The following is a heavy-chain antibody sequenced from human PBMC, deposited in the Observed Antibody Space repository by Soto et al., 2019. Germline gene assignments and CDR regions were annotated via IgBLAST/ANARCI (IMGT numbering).Heavy chain of an antibody. V-gene: IGHV3-21*01. D-gene: IGHD1-26*01. CDR1: GFTFSSYS. J-gene: IGHJ6*02. CDR2: ISSSSSYI. CDR3: ARDQVGATTGSYYYYYGMDV. Sequence: GGSLRLSCAASGFTFSSYSMNWVRQAPGKXLEWVSSISSSSSYIYYADSVKGRFTISRDNAKNSLYLQMNSLRAEDTAVYYCARDQVGATTGSYYYYYGMDVWGQGTTVTVSS.